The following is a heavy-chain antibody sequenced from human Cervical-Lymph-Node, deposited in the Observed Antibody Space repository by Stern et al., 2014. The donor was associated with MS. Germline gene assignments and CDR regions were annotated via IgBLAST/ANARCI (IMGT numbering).Heavy chain of an antibody. Sequence: VQLVQSGVEVKKPGASVKVSCKASGYTFTGYNMHWVRQAPGQGLEWMGRITSRGDTYYAQKFQGRVTMTMDTSIDTAYMELSSLTFDDTALYYCARGYNYAYEYWGQGTLVTVSS. D-gene: IGHD5-18*01. J-gene: IGHJ4*02. CDR3: ARGYNYAYEY. CDR1: GYTFTGYN. CDR2: ITSRGDT. V-gene: IGHV1-2*06.